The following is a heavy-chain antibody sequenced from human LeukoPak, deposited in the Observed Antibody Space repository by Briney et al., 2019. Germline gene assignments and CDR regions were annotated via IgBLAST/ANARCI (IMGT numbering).Heavy chain of an antibody. CDR3: ARRVSSGYREYIQL. CDR2: MSNSGTT. Sequence: SETLSLTCSVSGASISSCCYYWTWIRQLPGKGLQWIGYMSNSGTTYSNPFLKDRVAMSADTSKNQVALRLRSVTAADTAVYYCARRVSSGYREYIQLWGQGTLVTVSS. J-gene: IGHJ1*01. CDR1: GASISSCCYY. D-gene: IGHD3-22*01. V-gene: IGHV4-31*03.